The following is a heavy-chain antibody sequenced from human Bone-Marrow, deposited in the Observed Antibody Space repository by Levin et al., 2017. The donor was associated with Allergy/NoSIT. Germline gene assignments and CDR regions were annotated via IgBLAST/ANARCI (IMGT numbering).Heavy chain of an antibody. J-gene: IGHJ4*02. D-gene: IGHD2-21*02. CDR2: ISYDGSKK. CDR1: GFTFSSFDTYG. CDR3: AKEELEYCGGDCYELDY. Sequence: GGSLRLSCAASGFTFSSFDTYGMHWVLQAPGKGLEWVAVISYDGSKKYYADSVKGRFTISRDNSKNMMYLQMNALRDEDTAVYSCAKEELEYCGGDCYELDYWGRGTLVTVSS. V-gene: IGHV3-30*18.